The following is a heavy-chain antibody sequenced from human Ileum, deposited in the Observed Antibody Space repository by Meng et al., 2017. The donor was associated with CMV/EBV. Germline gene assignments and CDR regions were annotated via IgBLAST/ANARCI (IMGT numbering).Heavy chain of an antibody. CDR1: GGSVNRNTYY. D-gene: IGHD6-13*01. Sequence: HLQGSGPGLVKPSETLSLTCTALGGSVNRNTYYWGWIRQPPGKSLEWIGTIFDSGSAFYNPSLQSRVSVSIVMSRNQLSLSLSSVTAADTAVYYCVRDHGSSSWFFYWGQGTLVTVSS. CDR3: VRDHGSSSWFFY. CDR2: IFDSGSA. J-gene: IGHJ4*02. V-gene: IGHV4-39*07.